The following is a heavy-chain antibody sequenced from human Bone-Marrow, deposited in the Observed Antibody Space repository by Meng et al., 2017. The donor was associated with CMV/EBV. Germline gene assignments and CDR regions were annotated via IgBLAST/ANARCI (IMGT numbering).Heavy chain of an antibody. D-gene: IGHD1-26*01. Sequence: VASGGCLVTPGGSLILSCAASGFSIGYNAMSWVRQAPGKGLEWVSAIEGSNDNTHYAESVKGRFTISRDTSKNTLYLQMNYLTAEDTAMYYCAKDIFRWAFDYWGHGTLVTVSS. CDR3: AKDIFRWAFDY. J-gene: IGHJ4*01. CDR1: GFSIGYNA. V-gene: IGHV3-23*04. CDR2: IEGSNDNT.